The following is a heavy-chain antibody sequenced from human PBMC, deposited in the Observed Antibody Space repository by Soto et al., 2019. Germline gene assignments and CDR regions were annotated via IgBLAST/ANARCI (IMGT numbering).Heavy chain of an antibody. V-gene: IGHV4-39*01. CDR1: GGSISSSSYY. CDR2: IYYSGST. D-gene: IGHD4-4*01. Sequence: SETLSLTCTVSGGSISSSSYYWGWIRQPPGKGLEWIGSIYYSGSTYYNPSLKSRVTISVDTSKNQFSLKLSSVTAADTAVYYCARIDDYSKEVSYFDYWGQGTLVTVSS. J-gene: IGHJ4*02. CDR3: ARIDDYSKEVSYFDY.